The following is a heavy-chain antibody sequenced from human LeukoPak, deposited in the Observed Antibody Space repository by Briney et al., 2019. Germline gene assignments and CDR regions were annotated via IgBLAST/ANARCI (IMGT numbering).Heavy chain of an antibody. CDR1: GFTFSGCE. D-gene: IGHD3-10*01. Sequence: GGSLRLSCAISGFTFSGCELTWVRQAPGKGLEWISYISRSGNTIYYADSVKGRFTTSRENAKNSLYLQMNSLRVEDTAVYYCARVATMVRVPLDALDIWGQGTMVSVSS. CDR2: ISRSGNTI. J-gene: IGHJ3*02. CDR3: ARVATMVRVPLDALDI. V-gene: IGHV3-48*03.